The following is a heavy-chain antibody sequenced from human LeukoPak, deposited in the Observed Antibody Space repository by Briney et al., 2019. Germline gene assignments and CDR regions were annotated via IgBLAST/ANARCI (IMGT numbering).Heavy chain of an antibody. CDR2: ISYDGSNK. CDR1: GFTFSSYG. V-gene: IGHV3-30*18. J-gene: IGHJ6*02. Sequence: PGRSLRLSCAASGFTFSSYGMHWVRQAPGKGLEWVAVISYDGSNKYYADSVKGRFTISRDNSKNTLYLQMNSLRAEDTAVYYCAKDRASAWYGMGVWGQGTTVTVSS. CDR3: AKDRASAWYGMGV.